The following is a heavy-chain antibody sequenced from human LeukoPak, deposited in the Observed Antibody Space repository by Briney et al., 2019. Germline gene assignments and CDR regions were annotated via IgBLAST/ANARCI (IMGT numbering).Heavy chain of an antibody. D-gene: IGHD4/OR15-4a*01. CDR2: IYSDNT. CDR3: ARRAGAYSHPYDY. Sequence: GGSLRLSCTVSGFTVSSNSMSWVRQAPGKGLGWVSFIYSDNTHYSDSVKGRFTISRDNSKNTLYLQINSLRAEGTAVYYCARRAGAYSHPYDYWGQGTLVTVSS. V-gene: IGHV3-53*01. CDR1: GFTVSSNS. J-gene: IGHJ4*02.